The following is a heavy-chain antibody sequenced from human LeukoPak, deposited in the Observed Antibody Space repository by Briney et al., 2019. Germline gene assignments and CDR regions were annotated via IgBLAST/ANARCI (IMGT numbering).Heavy chain of an antibody. J-gene: IGHJ6*02. D-gene: IGHD2-15*01. V-gene: IGHV1-69*01. CDR3: ARDDRTRLVGYTLGYCSGGSCYDGGVDYYYYGMDV. Sequence: SVKVSCKASGGTFSSYAISWVRQAPGQGLEWRGGIFPIFGTANYAQKFQGRVTITADESTSTVYMELSSLRSEDTAVYYCARDDRTRLVGYTLGYCSGGSCYDGGVDYYYYGMDVWGQGTAVTVSS. CDR1: GGTFSSYA. CDR2: IFPIFGTA.